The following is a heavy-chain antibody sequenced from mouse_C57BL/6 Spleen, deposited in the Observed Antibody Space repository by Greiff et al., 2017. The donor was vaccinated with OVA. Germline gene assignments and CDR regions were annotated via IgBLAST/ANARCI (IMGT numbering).Heavy chain of an antibody. CDR2: IYPGDGDT. J-gene: IGHJ2*01. CDR3: ARGTTVVEFDY. V-gene: IGHV1-80*01. D-gene: IGHD1-1*01. Sequence: QVQLKESGAELVKPGASVKISCKASGYAFSSYWMNWVKQRPGKGLEWIGQIYPGDGDTNYNGKFKGKATLTADKSSSTAYMQLSSLTSEDSAVYFCARGTTVVEFDYWGQGTTLTVSS. CDR1: GYAFSSYW.